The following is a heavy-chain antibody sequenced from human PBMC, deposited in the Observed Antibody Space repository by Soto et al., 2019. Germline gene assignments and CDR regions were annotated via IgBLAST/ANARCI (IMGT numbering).Heavy chain of an antibody. D-gene: IGHD5-18*01. CDR3: ARIKRGFTYGSILDF. J-gene: IGHJ4*02. CDR2: IFYTGGT. CDR1: GGSISHYY. Sequence: SETLSLTCSVSGGSISHYYWGWLRQPPGKGLECIGYIFYTGGTNYSPSLKSRLSISVDTSQNQFSLRLRSVTAADTAIYYCARIKRGFTYGSILDFWGQGILVTVSS. V-gene: IGHV4-59*01.